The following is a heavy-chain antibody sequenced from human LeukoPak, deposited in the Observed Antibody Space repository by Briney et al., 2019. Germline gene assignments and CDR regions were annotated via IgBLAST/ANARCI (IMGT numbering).Heavy chain of an antibody. CDR1: GXTFSSNA. J-gene: IGHJ4*02. V-gene: IGHV3-30-3*01. CDR3: AKEGTGIHFDY. Sequence: GSLRLSCSASGXTFSSNAIHWVRQAPGKGLEWVAEISYDGGNTYYADSVKGRFTISRDNSKNTLYLQMNSLRAEDTAVYYCAKEGTGIHFDYWGQGTLVTVSS. CDR2: ISYDGGNT. D-gene: IGHD1-1*01.